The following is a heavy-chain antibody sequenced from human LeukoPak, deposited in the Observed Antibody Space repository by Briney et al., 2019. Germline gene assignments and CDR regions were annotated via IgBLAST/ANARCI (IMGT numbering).Heavy chain of an antibody. CDR2: ISSSSSYI. V-gene: IGHV3-21*01. D-gene: IGHD5-18*01. J-gene: IGHJ4*02. CDR3: ARDGGYGTVDY. Sequence: GGSLRLSCAASGFTFSSYGMHWVRQAPGKGLEWVSSISSSSSYIYYADSVKGRFTISRDNAKNSLYLQMNSLRAEDTAVYYCARDGGYGTVDYWGQGTLVTVSS. CDR1: GFTFSSYG.